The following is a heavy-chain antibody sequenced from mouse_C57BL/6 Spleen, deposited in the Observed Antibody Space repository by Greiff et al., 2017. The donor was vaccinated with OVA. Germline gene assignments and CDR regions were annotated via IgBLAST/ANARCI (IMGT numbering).Heavy chain of an antibody. Sequence: EVKLQQSGPELVKPGASVKISCKASGYTFTDYYMNWVKQSHGKSLEWIGDINPNNGGTSYNQKFKGKATLTVDKSSSTAYMELRSLTSEDSAVYYCEVGSLYFDVWGTGTTVTVSS. CDR3: EVGSLYFDV. D-gene: IGHD1-1*01. CDR1: GYTFTDYY. J-gene: IGHJ1*03. V-gene: IGHV1-26*01. CDR2: INPNNGGT.